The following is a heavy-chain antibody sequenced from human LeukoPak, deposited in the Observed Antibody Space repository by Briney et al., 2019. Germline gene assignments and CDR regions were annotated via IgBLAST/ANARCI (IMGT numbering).Heavy chain of an antibody. CDR3: ARAGPDGSSWFSLDW. D-gene: IGHD6-13*01. Sequence: PGGSLRLSCAASGFIFRNFDMHWVRQAPGKGLEWVSGIGNGGDTHYPGAVKGRLTISRENAKSSLYLHMNSLGAGDTAVYYCARAGPDGSSWFSLDWWGQGTLVTVSS. CDR2: IGNGGDT. CDR1: GFIFRNFD. J-gene: IGHJ4*02. V-gene: IGHV3-13*01.